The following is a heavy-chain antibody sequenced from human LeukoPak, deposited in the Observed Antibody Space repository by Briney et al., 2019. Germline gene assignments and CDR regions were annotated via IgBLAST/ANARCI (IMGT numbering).Heavy chain of an antibody. D-gene: IGHD1-14*01. Sequence: ASVKVSCKASRYTFTGYYMHWVRQAPGQGVEWMGRINPNRGGTNYAQKFQGRVTMTRDTSISTAYMELSRLRSDDTAVYYCARHHLRAYSFDYWGQGTLVTVSS. CDR2: INPNRGGT. CDR1: RYTFTGYY. V-gene: IGHV1-2*06. CDR3: ARHHLRAYSFDY. J-gene: IGHJ4*02.